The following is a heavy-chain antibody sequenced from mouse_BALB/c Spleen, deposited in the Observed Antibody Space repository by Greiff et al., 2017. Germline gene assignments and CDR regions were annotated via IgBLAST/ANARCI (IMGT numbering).Heavy chain of an antibody. D-gene: IGHD2-1*01. CDR3: ARPDGNYRYFDV. V-gene: IGHV14-3*02. Sequence: VQLQQSGAELVKPGASVKLSCTASGFNIKDTYMHWVKQRPEQGLEWIGRIDPANGNTKYDPKFQGKATITADTSSNTAYLQLSSLTSEDTAVYYCARPDGNYRYFDVWGAGTTVTVSS. J-gene: IGHJ1*01. CDR2: IDPANGNT. CDR1: GFNIKDTY.